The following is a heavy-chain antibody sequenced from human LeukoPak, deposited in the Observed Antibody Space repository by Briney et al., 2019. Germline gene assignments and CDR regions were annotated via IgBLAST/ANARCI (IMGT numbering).Heavy chain of an antibody. D-gene: IGHD4-23*01. V-gene: IGHV1-2*02. Sequence: ASVKVSCKASGYTFTGYYMHWVRQAPAQGLEWMGWINPNSGGTNYAQKFQGRVTMTRDTSISTAYMELSRLRSDDTAVYYCARVAVVKVWFDPWGQGTLVTVSS. CDR3: ARVAVVKVWFDP. J-gene: IGHJ5*02. CDR2: INPNSGGT. CDR1: GYTFTGYY.